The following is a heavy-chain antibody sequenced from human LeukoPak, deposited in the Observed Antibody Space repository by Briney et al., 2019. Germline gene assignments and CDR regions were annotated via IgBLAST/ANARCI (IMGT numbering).Heavy chain of an antibody. Sequence: SETLSLTCTVSGGSMSSYYWSWIRQSPGKGLEWMGYIYYSGSTNYNPSLKSRVTISVATSKNQFSLNLISVTAADTAVYYCARDYYYYGSGDYFDYWGQGTLVTVSS. CDR1: GGSMSSYY. CDR3: ARDYYYYGSGDYFDY. D-gene: IGHD3-10*01. J-gene: IGHJ4*02. CDR2: IYYSGST. V-gene: IGHV4-59*01.